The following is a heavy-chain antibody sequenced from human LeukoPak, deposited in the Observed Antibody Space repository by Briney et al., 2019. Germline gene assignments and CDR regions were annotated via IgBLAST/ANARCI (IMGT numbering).Heavy chain of an antibody. Sequence: ASVKVSCKASGYTFTGYYMHWVRQAPGQGLEWMGWINPNSGGTNYAQKFQGRVTMTRDTSISTAYMELSRLRSDDTAVYYCARDIAGRSGSFDCWGQGTLVTVSS. CDR1: GYTFTGYY. CDR2: INPNSGGT. CDR3: ARDIAGRSGSFDC. V-gene: IGHV1-2*02. D-gene: IGHD2-21*01. J-gene: IGHJ4*02.